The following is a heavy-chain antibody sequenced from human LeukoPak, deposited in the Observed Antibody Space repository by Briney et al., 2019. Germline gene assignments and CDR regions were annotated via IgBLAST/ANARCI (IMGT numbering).Heavy chain of an antibody. V-gene: IGHV3-48*04. CDR2: ISSSGSTI. CDR1: GFTFSNYG. D-gene: IGHD3-22*01. J-gene: IGHJ4*02. Sequence: GRSLRLSCAASGFTFSNYGIHWVRQAPGKGPEWVSYISSSGSTIYYADSVKGRFTISRDNAKNSLYLQMNSLRAEDTAVYYCARDYYYDSSGYYPGYWGQGTLVTVSS. CDR3: ARDYYYDSSGYYPGY.